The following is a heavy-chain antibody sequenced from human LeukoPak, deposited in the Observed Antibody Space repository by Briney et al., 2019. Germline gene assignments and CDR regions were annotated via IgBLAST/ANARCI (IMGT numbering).Heavy chain of an antibody. Sequence: GESLRLSCAASGFTFDYYAMNWVRQVPGRGLEWVSGINWNGRITEYADSVRDRFTISRQNTKNSLYLYMNNLGGEDTALYFCARGSVQLWLRDTYYYMDVWGKGTTVTVSS. CDR2: INWNGRIT. V-gene: IGHV3-20*04. CDR3: ARGSVQLWLRDTYYYMDV. J-gene: IGHJ6*03. D-gene: IGHD5-18*01. CDR1: GFTFDYYA.